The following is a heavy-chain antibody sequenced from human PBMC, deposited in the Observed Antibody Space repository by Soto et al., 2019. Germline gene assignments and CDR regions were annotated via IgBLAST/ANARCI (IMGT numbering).Heavy chain of an antibody. CDR1: GYTFTGYY. Sequence: QVQLVQSGAEVKKPGASVKVSCKASGYTFTGYYMHWVRQAPGQGLEWLGWINPNSGGTNYAQKVQGWVTMTRDTSISTAYMELSRLRSDDTAVYYCARDMPPAGVEVKYYYGMDVWGQGTTVTVSS. CDR2: INPNSGGT. CDR3: ARDMPPAGVEVKYYYGMDV. V-gene: IGHV1-2*04. D-gene: IGHD3-22*01. J-gene: IGHJ6*02.